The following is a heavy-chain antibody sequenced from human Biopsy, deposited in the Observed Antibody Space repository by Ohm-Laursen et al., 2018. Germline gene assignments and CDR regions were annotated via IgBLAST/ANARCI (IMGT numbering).Heavy chain of an antibody. J-gene: IGHJ4*02. CDR2: VYHSGTT. Sequence: TLSLTCTVSGGSISSGSNYWAWIRQPPGKGLEWIGSVYHSGTTYYSPSLKSRVTISVDTSKNQLSLKVTSATAADTAAYYCARHDGNGPFALDSWGQGTLVTVSS. D-gene: IGHD5-24*01. V-gene: IGHV4-39*01. CDR1: GGSISSGSNY. CDR3: ARHDGNGPFALDS.